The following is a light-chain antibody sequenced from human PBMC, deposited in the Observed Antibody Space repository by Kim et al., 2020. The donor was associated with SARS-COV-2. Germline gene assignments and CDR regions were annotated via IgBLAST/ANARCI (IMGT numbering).Light chain of an antibody. V-gene: IGKV1-5*03. CDR3: KQNNTYLLT. J-gene: IGKJ4*01. Sequence: SASVGDRVTITCRASQSISSCLAWYQQKPGKAPNFLIYKASNLESGVPSRFSGSGSGTEFTLTISGLQPDDFATYYCKQNNTYLLTFGEGTKLEI. CDR1: QSISSC. CDR2: KAS.